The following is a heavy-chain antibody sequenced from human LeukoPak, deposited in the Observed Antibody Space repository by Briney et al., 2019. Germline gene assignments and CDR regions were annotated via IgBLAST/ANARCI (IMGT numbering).Heavy chain of an antibody. Sequence: ASVKVSCKASGYTFTGYYMDLVRQAPGQGLEWMGWINPNSGGTNYAQQFQVRVTMTTDTSISPTYMYPSRLRSDDTAVYDCARDSRVWGSYLKLDYWGQGTLVTVSS. CDR1: GYTFTGYY. D-gene: IGHD3-16*02. CDR3: ARDSRVWGSYLKLDY. CDR2: INPNSGGT. J-gene: IGHJ4*02. V-gene: IGHV1-2*02.